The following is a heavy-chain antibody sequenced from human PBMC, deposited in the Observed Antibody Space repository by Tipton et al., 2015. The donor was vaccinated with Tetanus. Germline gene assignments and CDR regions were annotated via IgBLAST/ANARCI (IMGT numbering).Heavy chain of an antibody. D-gene: IGHD1-1*01. V-gene: IGHV1-69*01. CDR2: IAPTLGIA. Sequence: QSGPEVKKPGSSVKVSCKASGGTFSSHVISWVRQAPGQRLEWMGGIAPTLGIADYAQRFQGRVTITADASTSTAYMELNSLRSDDTAVYYCARGGTMDYWGQGTLVTVSS. CDR1: GGTFSSHV. J-gene: IGHJ4*02. CDR3: ARGGTMDY.